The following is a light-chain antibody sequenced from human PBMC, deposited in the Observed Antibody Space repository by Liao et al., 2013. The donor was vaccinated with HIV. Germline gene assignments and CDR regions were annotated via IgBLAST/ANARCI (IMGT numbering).Light chain of an antibody. CDR3: QAWDSGTTRV. CDR1: ALAYGDKF. V-gene: IGLV3-1*01. CDR2: DND. Sequence: SSELTQPPSVSVSPGQTASITCSGDALAYGDKFXASWYQQRPGQSPVPVIYDNDKRPSGIPERFSGSKSGNTATLTISGTQAMDEAVYYCQAWDSGTTRVFGSGTKVTVL. J-gene: IGLJ1*01.